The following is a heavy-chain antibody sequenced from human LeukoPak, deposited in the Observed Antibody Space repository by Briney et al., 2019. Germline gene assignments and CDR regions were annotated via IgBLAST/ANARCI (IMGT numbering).Heavy chain of an antibody. CDR3: ARLKSAAADY. V-gene: IGHV5-51*01. Sequence: GASLQISSKGSGYRFTSYWIGGARELPGKGLEWMGIIYPGDSDTRDGPSFQGQVTISADKSISTAYLQWSSLKALDTAMYYCARLKSAAADYWGQGTLVTVSS. CDR1: GYRFTSYW. CDR2: IYPGDSDT. D-gene: IGHD6-13*01. J-gene: IGHJ4*02.